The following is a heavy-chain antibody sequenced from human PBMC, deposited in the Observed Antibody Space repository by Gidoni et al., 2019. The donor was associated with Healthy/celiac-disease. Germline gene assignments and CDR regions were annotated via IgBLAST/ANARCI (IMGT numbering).Heavy chain of an antibody. CDR2: IIPIFGTA. Sequence: QVQLVQSGAEVQKPGSSVKVSCKASGGTFSSYAISWVRQATGQGLEWMVGIIPIFGTAIDAQKFQGRVTITADESTSTAYMDLSSLRSEYTAVYYCARAAKSFRGSYYYGMDVWGQGTTVTVSS. CDR1: GGTFSSYA. V-gene: IGHV1-69*01. J-gene: IGHJ6*02. CDR3: ARAAKSFRGSYYYGMDV.